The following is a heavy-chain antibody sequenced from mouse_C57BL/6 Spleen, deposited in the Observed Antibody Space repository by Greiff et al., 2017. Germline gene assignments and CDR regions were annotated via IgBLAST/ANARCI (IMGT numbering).Heavy chain of an antibody. D-gene: IGHD1-1*01. CDR2: IDPSDSYT. J-gene: IGHJ1*03. V-gene: IGHV1-69*01. CDR3: ARSTVYYYGSKDWYFDV. CDR1: GYTFTSYW. Sequence: QVQLKESGAELVMPGASVKLSCKASGYTFTSYWMHWVKQRPGQGLEWIGEIDPSDSYTNYNQKFKGKSTLTVDKSSSTAYMQLSSLTSEDSAVYYCARSTVYYYGSKDWYFDVWGTGTTVTVSS.